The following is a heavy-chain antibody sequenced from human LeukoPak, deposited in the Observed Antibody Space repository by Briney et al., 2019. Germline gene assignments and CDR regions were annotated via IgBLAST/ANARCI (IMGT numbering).Heavy chain of an antibody. J-gene: IGHJ4*02. CDR1: GFTFSSYE. V-gene: IGHV3-48*03. CDR2: ISSSGSTI. Sequence: GGSLRLSCAASGFTFSSYEMNWVRQAPGKGLKWVSYISSSGSTIYYADSVKGRFTISRDNAKNSLYLQMNSLRAEDTAVYYCARESPGATRDYWGQGTLVTISS. CDR3: ARESPGATRDY. D-gene: IGHD1-26*01.